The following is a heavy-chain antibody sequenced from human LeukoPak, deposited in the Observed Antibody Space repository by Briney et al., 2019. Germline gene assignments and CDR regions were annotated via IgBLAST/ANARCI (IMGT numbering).Heavy chain of an antibody. CDR1: GFTFSTYW. CDR2: IKQDGSEE. V-gene: IGHV3-7*01. Sequence: GGSLRLSCAASGFTFSTYWMSWVRQAPGKGLEWVANIKQDGSEEYYADSVKGRFTMSRDNAKNSLYLQMNNLKTEDTAVYYCASVLDYWGQGILVTVSS. CDR3: ASVLDY. J-gene: IGHJ4*02.